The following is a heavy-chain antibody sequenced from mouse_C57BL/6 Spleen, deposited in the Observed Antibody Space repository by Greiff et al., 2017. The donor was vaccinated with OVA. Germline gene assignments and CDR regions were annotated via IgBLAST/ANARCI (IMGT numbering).Heavy chain of an antibody. J-gene: IGHJ2*01. V-gene: IGHV14-3*01. CDR3: ARLWTAQATRYFDY. Sequence: EVMLVESVAELVRPGASVKLSCTASGFNIKNTYMHWVKQRPEQGLEWIGRIDPANGNTKYAPKFQGKATITADTSSNTAYLQLSSLTSEDTAIYYCARLWTAQATRYFDYWGQGTTLTVSS. CDR2: IDPANGNT. D-gene: IGHD3-2*02. CDR1: GFNIKNTY.